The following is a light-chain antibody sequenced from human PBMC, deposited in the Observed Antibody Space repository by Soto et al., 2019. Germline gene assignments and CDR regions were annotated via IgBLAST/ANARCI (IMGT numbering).Light chain of an antibody. CDR2: EVS. J-gene: IGLJ1*01. CDR3: CSYAGSSPNV. Sequence: QSVLTQPASVSGSPGQSITISCTGTSSDVGSYNLVSWYQQHPGKAPKLMIYEVSKRPSGVSNRFSGSKSGNTASLTISRLQAEDETDYYCCSYAGSSPNVFGTGTKVTVL. V-gene: IGLV2-23*02. CDR1: SSDVGSYNL.